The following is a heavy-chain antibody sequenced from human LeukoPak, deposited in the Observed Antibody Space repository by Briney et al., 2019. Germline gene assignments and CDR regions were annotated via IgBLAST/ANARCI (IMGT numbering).Heavy chain of an antibody. CDR2: ISSSSSYI. D-gene: IGHD5-18*01. CDR3: ARIQRGYSYGYGY. J-gene: IGHJ4*02. Sequence: KPGGSLRLSCAASGFTFSSYSMNWVRQAPGKGLDWVSSISSSSSYIYYADSVKGRFTISRDNAKNSLYLQMNSPRAEDTAVYYCARIQRGYSYGYGYWGQGTLVTVSS. V-gene: IGHV3-21*01. CDR1: GFTFSSYS.